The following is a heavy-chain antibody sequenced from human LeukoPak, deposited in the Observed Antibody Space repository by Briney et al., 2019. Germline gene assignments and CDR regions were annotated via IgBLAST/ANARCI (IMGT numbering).Heavy chain of an antibody. J-gene: IGHJ4*02. CDR1: GLTLTNYA. CDR2: DSISDIYT. V-gene: IGHV3-23*01. CDR3: ARARSTTNGLFDY. D-gene: IGHD1-14*01. Sequence: QPGGSLRLSCAASGLTLTNYAMSWVRQAPGKGLEWISGDSISDIYTHYADSVKGQSTVSRDASKNTLYLDMSSLRAEDTALYYCARARSTTNGLFDYWGQGTLVTVSP.